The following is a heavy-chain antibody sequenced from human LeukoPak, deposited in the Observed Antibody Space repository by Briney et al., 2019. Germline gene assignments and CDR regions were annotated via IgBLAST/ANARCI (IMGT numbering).Heavy chain of an antibody. CDR3: ATSSSREYGFDY. Sequence: SETLSLTCTVSGGSISSGDYYWSWIRQPPGKGLEWIGYIYYSGSTYYNPSLKSRVTISVDTSKNQFSLKLSSVTAADTAVYYCATSSSREYGFDYWGQGTLVTVSS. D-gene: IGHD6-13*01. CDR1: GGSISSGDYY. J-gene: IGHJ4*02. V-gene: IGHV4-30-4*01. CDR2: IYYSGST.